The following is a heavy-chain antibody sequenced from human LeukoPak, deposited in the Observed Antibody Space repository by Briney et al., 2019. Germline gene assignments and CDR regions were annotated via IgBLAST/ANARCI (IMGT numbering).Heavy chain of an antibody. Sequence: GASVKVSCKASGYNFLSYGISWLRQAPGRGLEWMGLISTYSEKPKSALKFQGRVTMTTDTSTSTVYMELSSLIADDTALYYCARTSVAAADRVGFVDYWGQGTLVTVSS. CDR3: ARTSVAAADRVGFVDY. CDR1: GYNFLSYG. CDR2: ISTYSEKP. D-gene: IGHD6-13*01. J-gene: IGHJ4*02. V-gene: IGHV1-18*01.